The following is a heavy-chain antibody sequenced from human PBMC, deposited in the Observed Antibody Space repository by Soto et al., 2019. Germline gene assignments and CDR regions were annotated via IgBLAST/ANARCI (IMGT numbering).Heavy chain of an antibody. CDR3: ARPRGYSYGFDY. CDR1: GYTFTSYG. CDR2: ISAYNGNT. Sequence: QVQLVQSGAEVKKPGASVKVSCKASGYTFTSYGISWVRQAPGQGLEWLGWISAYNGNTNYAQKLQGXVSISTXXSTSTAYIELRSLRSDDTAVLYCARPRGYSYGFDYWGQGTLVTVSS. D-gene: IGHD5-18*01. J-gene: IGHJ4*02. V-gene: IGHV1-18*01.